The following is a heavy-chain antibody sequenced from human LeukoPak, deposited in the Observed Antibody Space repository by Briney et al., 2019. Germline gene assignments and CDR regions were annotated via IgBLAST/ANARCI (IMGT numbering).Heavy chain of an antibody. CDR2: IYSSGST. D-gene: IGHD6-13*01. CDR3: ARDSSRTFDY. J-gene: IGHJ4*02. CDR1: GGSISSYY. V-gene: IGHV4-4*07. Sequence: SETLSLTCTVSGGSISSYYWSWIRQPAGKGLEWIGRIYSSGSTNYNPSLKSRVTMSVDTSKNQFSLNLYSVTAADTAVYYCARDSSRTFDYWGQGTLVTVSS.